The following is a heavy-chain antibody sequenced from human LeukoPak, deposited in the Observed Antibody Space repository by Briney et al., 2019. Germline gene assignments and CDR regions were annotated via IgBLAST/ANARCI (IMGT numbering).Heavy chain of an antibody. J-gene: IGHJ4*02. CDR1: GFTLSNYS. Sequence: EGSLRPSCTASGFTLSNYSMHWVRQAPGEGLEWLALIRNDGYRKHYADSVKGRFTISRDIFKNTLYLQMNNLRPEDTAVYYCAKDVSGQAYWGQGTLLTVSS. D-gene: IGHD3-3*01. CDR3: AKDVSGQAY. V-gene: IGHV3-30*02. CDR2: IRNDGYRK.